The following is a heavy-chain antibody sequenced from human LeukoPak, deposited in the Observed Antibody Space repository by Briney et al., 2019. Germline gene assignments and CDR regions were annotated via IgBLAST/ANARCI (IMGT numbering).Heavy chain of an antibody. V-gene: IGHV1-3*01. D-gene: IGHD6-13*01. J-gene: IGHJ4*02. CDR3: ARATSSSWYETVFDY. Sequence: GASVKVSCKTSVYTFTTYSIIWVRQAPGQGLEWMGWINAGYGNTKYSQKFQDRVTITRDTSATTAYMELSSLKSEDTAVYYCARATSSSWYETVFDYWGQGTLVIVSS. CDR1: VYTFTTYS. CDR2: INAGYGNT.